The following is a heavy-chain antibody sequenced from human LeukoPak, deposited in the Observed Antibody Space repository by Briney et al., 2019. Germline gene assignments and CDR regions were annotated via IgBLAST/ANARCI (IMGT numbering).Heavy chain of an antibody. Sequence: GGSLRLSCAASGFTFSSYGMHWVRQAPGKGLEWVAVISYDGSNKYYADSVKGRFTISRDNSKNTLYLQMNSLRAEDTAVYYCLNAAIDYWGQGTLVTVSS. CDR3: LNAAIDY. D-gene: IGHD6-25*01. V-gene: IGHV3-30*18. CDR1: GFTFSSYG. J-gene: IGHJ4*02. CDR2: ISYDGSNK.